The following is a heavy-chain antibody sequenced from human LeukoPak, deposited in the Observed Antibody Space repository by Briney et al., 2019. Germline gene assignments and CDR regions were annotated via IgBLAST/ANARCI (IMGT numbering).Heavy chain of an antibody. J-gene: IGHJ4*02. D-gene: IGHD4-17*01. Sequence: PGGSLRLSCAASGFSFSSYNMNWVRQAPGKGLEWVSSISSSSSTIYYADPVKGRFTISRDNAKNSLYLQMNSLRDEDTAVYFCARSVTTKFDYWGQGTLATVSS. CDR1: GFSFSSYN. CDR2: ISSSSSTI. V-gene: IGHV3-48*02. CDR3: ARSVTTKFDY.